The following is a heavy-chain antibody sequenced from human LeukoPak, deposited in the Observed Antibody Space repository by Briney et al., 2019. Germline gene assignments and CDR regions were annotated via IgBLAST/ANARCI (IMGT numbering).Heavy chain of an antibody. D-gene: IGHD1-14*01. CDR3: ARDKPRLLRNDAFDI. Sequence: SSETLSLTCTVSGGSISGSSYYWGWIRQPPGKGLEWVSSISSGSSYIYYADSVKGRFTISRDNAKNSLYLQMNSLRAEDTAVYYCARDKPRLLRNDAFDIWGQGTMVTVSS. J-gene: IGHJ3*02. CDR2: ISSGSSYI. CDR1: GGSISGSSYY. V-gene: IGHV3-21*01.